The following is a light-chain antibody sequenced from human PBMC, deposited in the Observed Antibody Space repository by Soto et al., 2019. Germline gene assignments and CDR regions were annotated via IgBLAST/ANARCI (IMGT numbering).Light chain of an antibody. CDR1: SSNIGSNY. Sequence: QSVVTQPPSASETPGQRVTISCSGSSSNIGSNYVYWYQQLPGTAPKLLIYRNNQRPSGVPDRFSGSKSGTSASLAISGLRSEDEADYYCAAWDDSLGGGVFGGGTKLTVL. CDR2: RNN. CDR3: AAWDDSLGGGV. V-gene: IGLV1-47*01. J-gene: IGLJ3*02.